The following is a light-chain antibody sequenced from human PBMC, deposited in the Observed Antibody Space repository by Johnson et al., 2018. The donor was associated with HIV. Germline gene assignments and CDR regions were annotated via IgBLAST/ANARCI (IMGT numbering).Light chain of an antibody. Sequence: QSVLTQPPSVSAAPGQKVTISCSGSSSNIGNNYVSWYQQLPGTAPKLLIYENNKRPSGIPDRFSGSKSCTSATLGITGLQTGDAADYYCGTWDSSLSAYVVGTGTKVSVL. V-gene: IGLV1-51*02. CDR3: GTWDSSLSAYV. J-gene: IGLJ1*01. CDR1: SSNIGNNY. CDR2: ENN.